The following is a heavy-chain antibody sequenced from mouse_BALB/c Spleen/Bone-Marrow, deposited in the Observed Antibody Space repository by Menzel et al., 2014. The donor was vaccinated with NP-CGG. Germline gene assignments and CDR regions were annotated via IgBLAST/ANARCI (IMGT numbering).Heavy chain of an antibody. J-gene: IGHJ2*01. CDR3: ARNGNYYFDY. Sequence: VKLVESGPGLVQPSQSLSITCTVSGFSLTSYGVHWVRQSPGKGLEWLGVIWSGGSTDYNAAFISRLSISKDNSKSQVFFKMNSLQANDTAIHYCARNGNYYFDYWGQGTTLTVSS. V-gene: IGHV2-2*02. CDR1: GFSLTSYG. CDR2: IWSGGST. D-gene: IGHD2-1*01.